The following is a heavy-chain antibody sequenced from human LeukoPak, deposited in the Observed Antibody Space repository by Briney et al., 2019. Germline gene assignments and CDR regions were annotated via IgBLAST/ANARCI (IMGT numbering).Heavy chain of an antibody. V-gene: IGHV3-48*03. CDR1: GFSFNNYE. Sequence: GGSLRLSCAASGFSFNNYEMNWVRQAPGKGLEWVSYISSSGSTISYADPVKGRFTISRDNAKNSLYLQMNSLRAEDTAVYYCAREGVPLDYWGLGTLVTVSS. CDR3: AREGVPLDY. J-gene: IGHJ4*02. D-gene: IGHD6-6*01. CDR2: ISSSGSTI.